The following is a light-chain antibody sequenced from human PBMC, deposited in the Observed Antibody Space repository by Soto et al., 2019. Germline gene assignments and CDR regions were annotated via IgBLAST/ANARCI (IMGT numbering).Light chain of an antibody. CDR2: AAS. V-gene: IGKV1-12*01. CDR3: QQANSFPLT. CDR1: QAISSW. J-gene: IGKJ4*01. Sequence: DIQMTQSPSSVSASVGDRVTITCRASQAISSWLAWYQQKPGEAPKLLIHAASSLQSGVPSRFSGSGSVTDFTLTISSLQPEDFATYYCQQANSFPLTVGGGNKVDIK.